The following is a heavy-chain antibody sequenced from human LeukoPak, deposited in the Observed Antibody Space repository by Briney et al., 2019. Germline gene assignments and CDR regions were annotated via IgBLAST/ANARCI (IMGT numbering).Heavy chain of an antibody. D-gene: IGHD1-26*01. CDR3: ARVVGSTMRAPFDF. J-gene: IGHJ4*02. V-gene: IGHV3-33*01. CDR2: IWYDGSNK. CDR1: GFTFSNYG. Sequence: PGGSLRLSCAASGFTFSNYGMNWVRQAPGKGLEWVAVIWYDGSNKYHADSVKGRFTISRDNSKNTVYLQMNSLRAEDTAVYYCARVVGSTMRAPFDFWGQGMLVTVSS.